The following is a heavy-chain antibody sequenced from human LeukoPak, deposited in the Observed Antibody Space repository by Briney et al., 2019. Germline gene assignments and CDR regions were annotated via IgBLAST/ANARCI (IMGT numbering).Heavy chain of an antibody. CDR2: INHSGST. Sequence: SETLSLTCAVYGGSFSGYYWNWIRQPPGKGLEWIGEINHSGSTNYNPSLKSRVTISVDTSKNQFSLKLSSVTAADTAVYYCARGTGTSIDYWGQGTLVTVSS. V-gene: IGHV4-34*01. CDR1: GGSFSGYY. D-gene: IGHD1-7*01. J-gene: IGHJ4*02. CDR3: ARGTGTSIDY.